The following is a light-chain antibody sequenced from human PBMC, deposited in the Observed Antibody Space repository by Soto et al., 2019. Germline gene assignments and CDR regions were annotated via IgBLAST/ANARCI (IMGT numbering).Light chain of an antibody. J-gene: IGKJ3*01. Sequence: DIQMTQSPSTLSASVGDRVTITCRASQRISSWLAWYQQKPGKAPKLLIYKTSTLESGVPSSFSGSGSGTEFTLTISSLQADDFVTYYCQQSYTFGPGTKVDIK. V-gene: IGKV1-5*03. CDR2: KTS. CDR1: QRISSW. CDR3: QQSYT.